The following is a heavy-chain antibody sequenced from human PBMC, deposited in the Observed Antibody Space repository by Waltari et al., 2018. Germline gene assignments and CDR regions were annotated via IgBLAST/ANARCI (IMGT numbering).Heavy chain of an antibody. D-gene: IGHD6-6*01. CDR3: AKDLEYSSSPGYFQH. CDR2: VRYDGSNK. Sequence: QVQLVESGGGVVQPGGSLRLSCAASGFTFSSYGMHWVRQAPGKGLEWVAFVRYDGSNKYYADSVKGRFTISRDNSKNTLYLQMNSLRAEDTAVYYCAKDLEYSSSPGYFQHWGQGTLVTVSS. CDR1: GFTFSSYG. V-gene: IGHV3-30*02. J-gene: IGHJ1*01.